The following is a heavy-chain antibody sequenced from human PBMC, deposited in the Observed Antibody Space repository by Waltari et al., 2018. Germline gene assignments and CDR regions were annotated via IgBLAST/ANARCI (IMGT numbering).Heavy chain of an antibody. CDR3: AXXXRSSPDY. CDR2: IYYSGTT. V-gene: IGHV4-39*01. D-gene: IGHD1-26*01. CDR1: GGSISSSSHF. Sequence: QLQLQESGPGLVKPSETLSLTCTVSGGSISSSSHFWAWIRQPPGKGLEWLGSIYYSGTTFYKPSLKSRLTISVDTSKNQFSLNLNSVTAADTXIYXXAXXXRSSPDYWGHGLLVTISS. J-gene: IGHJ4*01.